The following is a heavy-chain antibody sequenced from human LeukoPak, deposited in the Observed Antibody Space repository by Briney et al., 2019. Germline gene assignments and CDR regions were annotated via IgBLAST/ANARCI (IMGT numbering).Heavy chain of an antibody. CDR1: GFAFNKYW. J-gene: IGHJ4*02. Sequence: GGSLRLSCAASGFAFNKYWMHWVRQAPGKGLVWVSRVNSGGRSTSYADSVKGRFTISRDNAKNTLYLQIHSLRAEDTAVYFCTRSVGATVDFDNWGQGTLVTVSS. V-gene: IGHV3-74*01. D-gene: IGHD1-26*01. CDR2: VNSGGRST. CDR3: TRSVGATVDFDN.